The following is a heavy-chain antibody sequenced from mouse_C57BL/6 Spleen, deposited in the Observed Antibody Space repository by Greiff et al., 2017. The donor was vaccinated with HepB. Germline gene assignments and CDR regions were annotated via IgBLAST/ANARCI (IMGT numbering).Heavy chain of an antibody. D-gene: IGHD1-1*02. CDR1: GYAFSSSW. CDR2: IYPGDGDT. Sequence: LEESGPELVKPGASVKISCKASGYAFSSSWMNWVKQRPGKGLEWIGRIYPGDGDTNYNGKFKGKATLTADKSSSPAYMQLSSLTSEDSAVYFCAYGPYWYFDVWGTGTTVTVAS. CDR3: AYGPYWYFDV. J-gene: IGHJ1*03. V-gene: IGHV1-82*01.